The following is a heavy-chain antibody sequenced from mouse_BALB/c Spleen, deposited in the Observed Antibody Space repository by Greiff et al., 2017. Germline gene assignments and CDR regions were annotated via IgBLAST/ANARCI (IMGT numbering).Heavy chain of an antibody. Sequence: EVQLVESGGGLVQPKGSLKLSCAASGFTFNTYAMHWVCQAPGKGLEWVARIRSKSNNYATYYADSVKDRFTISRDDSQSMLYLQMNNLKTEDTAIYYCVREEDYDVDAMDYWGQGTSVTVSS. V-gene: IGHV10-3*03. CDR1: GFTFNTYA. D-gene: IGHD2-4*01. CDR2: IRSKSNNYAT. CDR3: VREEDYDVDAMDY. J-gene: IGHJ4*01.